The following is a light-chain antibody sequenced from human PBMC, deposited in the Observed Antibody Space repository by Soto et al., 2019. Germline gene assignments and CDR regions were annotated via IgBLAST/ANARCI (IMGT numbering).Light chain of an antibody. V-gene: IGLV1-36*01. Sequence: QSVLTQPPSVAEAPRQRVTISCSGSSFNIGDNAVNWYQQFPGKAPKLLIYYDDLLPSGVSDRFSGSKSGTSASLVISGLQSDDGADYYCSAWDDTLNGFVFGTGTKLTVL. CDR2: YDD. J-gene: IGLJ1*01. CDR3: SAWDDTLNGFV. CDR1: SFNIGDNA.